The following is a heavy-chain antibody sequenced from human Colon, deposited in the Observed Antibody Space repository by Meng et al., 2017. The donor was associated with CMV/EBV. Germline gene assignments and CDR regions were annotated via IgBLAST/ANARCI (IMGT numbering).Heavy chain of an antibody. Sequence: GESLKISCAASGFTFSSFWMHWVRQAPGKGLAWVSRINSDGSSTSYADSVKGRFTISRDNAKNLLYLQMNSLRPEDTALYYCAKEGGYWGQGTLVTVSS. J-gene: IGHJ4*02. D-gene: IGHD3-16*01. CDR2: INSDGSST. V-gene: IGHV3-74*01. CDR3: AKEGGY. CDR1: GFTFSSFW.